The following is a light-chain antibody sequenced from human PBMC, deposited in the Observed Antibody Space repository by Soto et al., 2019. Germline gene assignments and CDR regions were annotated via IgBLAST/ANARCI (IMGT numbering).Light chain of an antibody. CDR2: DAS. J-gene: IGKJ2*01. Sequence: EIVLTQSPATLSLSPGERATLSCRASQSVSSYLAWYQQKPGQAPRLLIYDASNRATGIPARFSGSGSGTDFTLTISSLEPEDFAVYYCQQRSNSYTFGQGTKVAIK. CDR1: QSVSSY. V-gene: IGKV3-11*01. CDR3: QQRSNSYT.